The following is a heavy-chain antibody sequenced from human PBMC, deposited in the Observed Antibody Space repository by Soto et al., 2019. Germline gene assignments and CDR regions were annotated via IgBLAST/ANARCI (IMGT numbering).Heavy chain of an antibody. V-gene: IGHV4-34*01. Sequence: SSETLSLTCAVYGGSFSGYYWSWIRQPPGKGLEWIGEINHSGSTNYNPSLKSRVTISVDTSKNQFSLKLSSVTAADTAVYYCARVDLLDAFDIWGQGTMVTVSS. CDR2: INHSGST. CDR3: ARVDLLDAFDI. D-gene: IGHD1-26*01. CDR1: GGSFSGYY. J-gene: IGHJ3*02.